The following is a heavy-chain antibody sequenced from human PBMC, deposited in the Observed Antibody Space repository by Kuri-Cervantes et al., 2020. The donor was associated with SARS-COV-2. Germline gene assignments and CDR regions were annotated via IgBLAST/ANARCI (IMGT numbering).Heavy chain of an antibody. D-gene: IGHD2-15*01. Sequence: ESLKISWTVSGGSISSSSYYWGWIRQPPGKGLEWMGRVQTSGSTNYNPSLESRLTISIDTSKNQFSLKLSSVTAADTALYFCARDYAVVAAAGNYSYYAMDVWGQGTTVTVSS. J-gene: IGHJ6*02. CDR2: VQTSGST. CDR1: GGSISSSSYY. CDR3: ARDYAVVAAAGNYSYYAMDV. V-gene: IGHV4-39*07.